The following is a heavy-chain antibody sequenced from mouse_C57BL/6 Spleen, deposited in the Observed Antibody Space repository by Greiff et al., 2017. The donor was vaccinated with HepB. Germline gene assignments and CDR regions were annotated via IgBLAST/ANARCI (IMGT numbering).Heavy chain of an antibody. D-gene: IGHD2-1*01. CDR3: TTTCEDYGNYVWYFDV. CDR1: GFNIKDDY. J-gene: IGHJ1*03. V-gene: IGHV14-4*01. CDR2: IDPENGDT. Sequence: EVQLQQSGAELVRPGASVKLSCTASGFNIKDDYMHWVKQRPEQGLEWIGWIDPENGDTEYASKFQGKATITADTSSNTAYLQLSSLTSEDTAVYYCTTTCEDYGNYVWYFDVWGTGTTGTVSS.